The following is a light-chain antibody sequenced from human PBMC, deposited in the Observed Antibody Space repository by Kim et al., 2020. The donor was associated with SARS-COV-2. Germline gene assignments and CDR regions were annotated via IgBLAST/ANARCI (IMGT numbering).Light chain of an antibody. Sequence: DIQLTQSPSFLSASVGDRVTITCRASQGISDYLAWYQQDPGKAPKLLIFGASTLQSGVPSRFSGRGSGTEFTLTISSLHPEDFATYFCQQFSVYPRTFGQGTKVYIK. J-gene: IGKJ1*01. CDR1: QGISDY. CDR2: GAS. CDR3: QQFSVYPRT. V-gene: IGKV1-9*01.